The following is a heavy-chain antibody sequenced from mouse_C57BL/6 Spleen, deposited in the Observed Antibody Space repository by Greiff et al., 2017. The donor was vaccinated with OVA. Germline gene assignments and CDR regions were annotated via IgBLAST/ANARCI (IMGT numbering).Heavy chain of an antibody. V-gene: IGHV1-80*01. CDR1: GYAFSSYW. D-gene: IGHD1-1*01. CDR3: ARSYYYGTPWYFGV. J-gene: IGHJ1*03. Sequence: QVQLQQSGAELVKPGASVKISCKASGYAFSSYWMNWVKQRPGKGLEWIGQIYPGDGDTNYNGKFKGKATLTADKSSSTAYMQLSSLTSEDSAVYFCARSYYYGTPWYFGVWGTGTTVTVSS. CDR2: IYPGDGDT.